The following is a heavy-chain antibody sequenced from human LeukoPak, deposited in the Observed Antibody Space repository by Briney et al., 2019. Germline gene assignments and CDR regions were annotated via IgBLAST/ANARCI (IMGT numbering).Heavy chain of an antibody. V-gene: IGHV4-61*09. CDR3: ARASVYAPIPDY. CDR1: GVSISSCSYY. Sequence: PSGTLSLTCTVSGVSISSCSYYWGCLRQPAGKGLEWIVHIYTTGSTNYNPSLKSRVTISLDTFKNQFSVKLRSVTAADTPVYYCARASVYAPIPDYWGQGTLVTGPS. D-gene: IGHD2-2*01. CDR2: IYTTGST. J-gene: IGHJ4*02.